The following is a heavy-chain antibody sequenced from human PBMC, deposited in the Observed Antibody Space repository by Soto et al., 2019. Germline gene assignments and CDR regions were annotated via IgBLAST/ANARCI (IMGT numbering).Heavy chain of an antibody. CDR3: ARGPSTVTPLNYYYYGMDV. CDR1: GFTFSSYS. V-gene: IGHV3-21*01. CDR2: ISSSSSYI. J-gene: IGHJ6*02. D-gene: IGHD4-4*01. Sequence: EVQLVESGGGLVKPGGSLRLSCAASGFTFSSYSMNWVRQAPGKGLEWVSSISSSSSYIYYADSVKGRFTISRDNAKNSLYLQVTSLRAEDTAVYYCARGPSTVTPLNYYYYGMDVWGQGTTVTVSS.